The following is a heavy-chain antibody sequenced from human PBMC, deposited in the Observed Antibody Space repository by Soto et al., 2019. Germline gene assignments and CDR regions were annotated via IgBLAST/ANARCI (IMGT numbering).Heavy chain of an antibody. V-gene: IGHV4-61*08. J-gene: IGHJ5*02. CDR3: ARVSFYYDTSGYGVGWFDP. Sequence: QVQLQESGPGLAKPSETLSLTCTVSGDSVSSGAYYWSWIRQPSGKGLAWIGAVYHSGRTKYNPSPNSRVTISVDTSKNQCSLELNFVTAADTAVYYCARVSFYYDTSGYGVGWFDPWGQGALVTVSA. D-gene: IGHD3-22*01. CDR1: GDSVSSGAYY. CDR2: VYHSGRT.